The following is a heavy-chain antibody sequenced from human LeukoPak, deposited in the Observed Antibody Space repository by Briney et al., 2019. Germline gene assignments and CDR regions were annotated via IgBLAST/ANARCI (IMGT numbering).Heavy chain of an antibody. J-gene: IGHJ4*02. CDR3: ARDDRSSWYYFDY. D-gene: IGHD6-13*01. Sequence: GGSLRLPCAVSGFTFSSYNMNWVRQAPGKGLEWVSYISSSSSTIYYADSVKGRFTISRDNAKNSLYLQMNSLRADDTAVYYCARDDRSSWYYFDYWGQGTLVTVSS. CDR2: ISSSSSTI. V-gene: IGHV3-48*01. CDR1: GFTFSSYN.